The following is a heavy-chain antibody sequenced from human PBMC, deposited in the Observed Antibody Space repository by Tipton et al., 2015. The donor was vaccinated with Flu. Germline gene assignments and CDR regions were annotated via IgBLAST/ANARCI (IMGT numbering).Heavy chain of an antibody. CDR1: GGAVTSSPYY. V-gene: IGHV4-39*07. J-gene: IGHJ5*02. CDR3: ARDPAGYYDTSAYFMFDT. CDR2: VFYGGST. D-gene: IGHD3-22*01. Sequence: LRLSCSVSGGAVTSSPYYWGWVRQSPGKGLEWIGTVFYGGSTHYNPSLNSRAVISLGPSRTQFSLELGSVTVADTAVYYCARDPAGYYDTSAYFMFDTWGQGTLVSVSS.